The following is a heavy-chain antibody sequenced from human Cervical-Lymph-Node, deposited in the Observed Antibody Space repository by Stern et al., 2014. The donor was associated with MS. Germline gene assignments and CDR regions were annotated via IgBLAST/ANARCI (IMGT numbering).Heavy chain of an antibody. CDR2: SYNTWST. Sequence: QVQLQESGPGLVKPSETLSLACAVSGGSIRGGSYYWSWIRQPPGKELEXIGYSYNTWSTNYNPSLKSRVTISVDTSKNQFSLKLTSVTAADTAMYYCARAPRGYWYFDLWGRGALVTVSS. D-gene: IGHD3-10*01. CDR1: GGSIRGGSYY. V-gene: IGHV4-61*01. J-gene: IGHJ2*01. CDR3: ARAPRGYWYFDL.